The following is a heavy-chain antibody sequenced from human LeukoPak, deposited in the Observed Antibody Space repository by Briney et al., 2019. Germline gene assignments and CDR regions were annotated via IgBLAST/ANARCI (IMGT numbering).Heavy chain of an antibody. J-gene: IGHJ1*01. Sequence: ASVKVSCKASGYTFTSYYMHWVRQAPGQGLEWMGIINPSGGSTSYAQKFQGRVTMTRDMSTSTVYMELSSLRSEDTAVYYCARNTVTDEYFQHWGQGTLVTVSS. CDR3: ARNTVTDEYFQH. CDR1: GYTFTSYY. CDR2: INPSGGST. D-gene: IGHD4-17*01. V-gene: IGHV1-46*01.